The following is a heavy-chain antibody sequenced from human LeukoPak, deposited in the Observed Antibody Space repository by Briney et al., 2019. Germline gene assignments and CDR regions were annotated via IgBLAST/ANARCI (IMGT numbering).Heavy chain of an antibody. CDR2: INPNSGGT. J-gene: IGHJ4*02. Sequence: ASVKVSCKSSGYTFTGYSMHWVRQAPGQGLEWMGWINPNSGGTNYAQKFQGRVTMTRDTSISTAYMELSRLRSDDTAVYYCARDSYGDPGQDWGQGTLVTVSS. CDR3: ARDSYGDPGQD. CDR1: GYTFTGYS. D-gene: IGHD4-17*01. V-gene: IGHV1-2*02.